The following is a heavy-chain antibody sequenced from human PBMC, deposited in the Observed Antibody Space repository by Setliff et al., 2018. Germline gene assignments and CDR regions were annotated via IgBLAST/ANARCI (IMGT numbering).Heavy chain of an antibody. CDR3: ASPGRDNLDSPFDAFDI. CDR1: GVSITSGHY. V-gene: IGHV4-38-2*01. Sequence: SETLSLTCGVSGVSITSGHYWGWIRQSPGKGLEWLATIHQRGRTYYNPSLNSRVTISLDTSKNHFSLKLRSVTAEDSAVYYCASPGRDNLDSPFDAFDIWGQGTKGTVS. J-gene: IGHJ3*02. CDR2: IHQRGRT. D-gene: IGHD3-3*01.